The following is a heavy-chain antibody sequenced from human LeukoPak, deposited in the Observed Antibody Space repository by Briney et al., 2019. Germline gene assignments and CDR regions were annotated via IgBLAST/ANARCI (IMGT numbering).Heavy chain of an antibody. CDR1: GFTFSSYS. D-gene: IGHD3-10*01. J-gene: IGHJ6*03. CDR2: ISSSSSYI. Sequence: GGSLRLSCAASGFTFSSYSMNWVRQAPGKGLEWVSSISSSSSYIYYADSVKGRFTISRDNAKNSLYLQMDSLRAEDTAVYYCARDRTIPGVIITGDYYYYYMDVWGKGTTVTVSS. CDR3: ARDRTIPGVIITGDYYYYYMDV. V-gene: IGHV3-21*01.